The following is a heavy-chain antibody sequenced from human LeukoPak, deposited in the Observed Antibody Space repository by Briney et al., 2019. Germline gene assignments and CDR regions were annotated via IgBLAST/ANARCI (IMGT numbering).Heavy chain of an antibody. CDR3: ARRYYYVSGSYYNHFDP. J-gene: IGHJ5*02. Sequence: SETLSLTCTVSGDSISSSSYYWGWIRQPPGKGLEWIGSMYHSGSTYYNPSLKSRVSISVDTSKNHFSLKLRSVTAADTAVYYCARRYYYVSGSYYNHFDPWGQGTLVTVSS. V-gene: IGHV4-39*02. CDR1: GDSISSSSYY. CDR2: MYHSGST. D-gene: IGHD3-10*01.